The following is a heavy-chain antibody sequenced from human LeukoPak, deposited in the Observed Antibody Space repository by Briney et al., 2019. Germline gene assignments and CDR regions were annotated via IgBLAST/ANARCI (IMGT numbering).Heavy chain of an antibody. D-gene: IGHD3-3*01. V-gene: IGHV4-59*01. CDR2: IYYSGST. CDR1: GGSISSYY. CDR3: ARDHDFWSGSRWFDP. J-gene: IGHJ5*02. Sequence: SETLSLTCTVSGGSISSYYWSWIRQPPGKGLEWIGYIYYSGSTNYNPSLKSRVTISVDTSKNQFSLKLSSVTAADTAVYYCARDHDFWSGSRWFDPWGQGTLVTVSS.